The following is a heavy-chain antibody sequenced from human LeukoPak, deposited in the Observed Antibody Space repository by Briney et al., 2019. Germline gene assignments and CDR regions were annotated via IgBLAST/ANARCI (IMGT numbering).Heavy chain of an antibody. CDR3: ARTIAAAAFDAFDI. CDR1: GFTFSSYA. V-gene: IGHV3-48*04. Sequence: GGSLRLSCAASGFTFSSYAMHWIRQAPGKGLEWVSFISSSSNTIYYADSVKGRFTISRDNAKNSLYLQMNSLRAEDTAVYYCARTIAAAAFDAFDIWGQGTMVTVSS. J-gene: IGHJ3*02. D-gene: IGHD6-13*01. CDR2: ISSSSNTI.